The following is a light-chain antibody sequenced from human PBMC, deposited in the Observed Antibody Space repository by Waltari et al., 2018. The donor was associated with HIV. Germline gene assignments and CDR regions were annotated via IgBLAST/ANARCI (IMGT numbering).Light chain of an antibody. Sequence: DIQMTQSPSSLSASVGDRVTITCRASQDIFNYLAWYQQKPGKVPKLLIYAASTLQSGVPSRFSGSGSGPVFTLTISSLQPEDVAIYDCQRYNSAQWTFGQGTKVEIK. V-gene: IGKV1-27*01. CDR3: QRYNSAQWT. J-gene: IGKJ1*01. CDR2: AAS. CDR1: QDIFNY.